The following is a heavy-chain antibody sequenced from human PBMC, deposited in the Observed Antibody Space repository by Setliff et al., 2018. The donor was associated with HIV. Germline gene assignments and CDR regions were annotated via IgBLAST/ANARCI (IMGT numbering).Heavy chain of an antibody. Sequence: PGGSLRLSCVVSGFTFSSYWMHWVRQAPGKGLVWVSRINTDGSSANYADSVKGRFTISRDNAKNTLYLQMNGLRAEDTAVYYCARDSPWPKGGLNYWGQGTLVTVSS. CDR3: ARDSPWPKGGLNY. CDR1: GFTFSSYW. D-gene: IGHD3-16*01. CDR2: INTDGSSA. V-gene: IGHV3-74*01. J-gene: IGHJ4*02.